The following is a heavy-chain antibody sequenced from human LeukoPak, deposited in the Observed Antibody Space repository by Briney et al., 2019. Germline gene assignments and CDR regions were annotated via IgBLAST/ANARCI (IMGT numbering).Heavy chain of an antibody. J-gene: IGHJ4*02. CDR1: GFSLSTSGMC. CDR2: IDWDDDK. Sequence: SGPALVKPTQTLTLTCTFSGFSLSTSGMCMSWIRQSPGKALEWLARIDWDDDKYFSTSLKPRLTISKDTSKNQVVLTMTNMDPADTATYYCARTVYGSGSYYPDYWGQGTLVTVSS. D-gene: IGHD3-10*01. V-gene: IGHV2-70*11. CDR3: ARTVYGSGSYYPDY.